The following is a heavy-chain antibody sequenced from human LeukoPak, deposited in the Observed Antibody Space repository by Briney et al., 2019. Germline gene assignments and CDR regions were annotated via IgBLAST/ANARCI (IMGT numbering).Heavy chain of an antibody. D-gene: IGHD2-15*01. J-gene: IGHJ4*02. CDR1: GGSISSGSYY. CDR2: IYTSGST. Sequence: SQTLSLTCTVSGGSISSGSYYWSWIRQPAGKGLEWIGRIYTSGSTNYNPSLKSRVTISVDTSKNQFSLKLSSVTAADTAVYYCARDRFSGGPSAYWGQGTLVTVSS. CDR3: ARDRFSGGPSAY. V-gene: IGHV4-61*02.